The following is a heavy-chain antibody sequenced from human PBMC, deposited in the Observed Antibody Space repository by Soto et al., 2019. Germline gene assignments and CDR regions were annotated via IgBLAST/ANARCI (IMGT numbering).Heavy chain of an antibody. D-gene: IGHD3-3*02. V-gene: IGHV1-3*04. CDR3: ARDIRGGGAFDA. CDR1: GYIFTDYT. Sequence: QVQLVQSGAEVKKPGASVKVSCTASGYIFTDYTIHWVRQAPGQRLEWMGWVNTGNGKAKSSEKFQGRVTITRDTSATTAYMELSTLRSDDTAYYYCARDIRGGGAFDAWGQGTMVTVSS. CDR2: VNTGNGKA. J-gene: IGHJ3*01.